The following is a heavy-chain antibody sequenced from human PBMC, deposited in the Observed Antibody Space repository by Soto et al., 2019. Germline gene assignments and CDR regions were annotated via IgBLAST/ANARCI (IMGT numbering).Heavy chain of an antibody. Sequence: QVQLQESGPGLVKPSETLSLTCTVSRGSISGYYWSWIRQSPGKGLEWIGYMYYTGSANYNPSLKSRVTMSMDSSKNQFSLELASVIAADTAVYYCVRGRWELPYWGQGTLVTVSS. D-gene: IGHD1-26*01. V-gene: IGHV4-59*01. CDR1: RGSISGYY. J-gene: IGHJ4*02. CDR3: VRGRWELPY. CDR2: MYYTGSA.